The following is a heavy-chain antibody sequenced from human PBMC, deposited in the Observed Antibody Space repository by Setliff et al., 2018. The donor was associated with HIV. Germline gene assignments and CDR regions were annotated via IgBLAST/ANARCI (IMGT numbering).Heavy chain of an antibody. V-gene: IGHV4-31*03. J-gene: IGHJ4*02. CDR2: ISYSGTT. Sequence: SETLSLTCTVSGGSITSDGYFWTWIRHHPGKGLEWIGYISYSGTTYYNPSLKSRLTISADTSKKQFSLNVTSVTAADTAVYYCARRGWNGYTAFDCWGQGTLVTVSS. D-gene: IGHD5-12*01. CDR3: ARRGWNGYTAFDC. CDR1: GGSITSDGYF.